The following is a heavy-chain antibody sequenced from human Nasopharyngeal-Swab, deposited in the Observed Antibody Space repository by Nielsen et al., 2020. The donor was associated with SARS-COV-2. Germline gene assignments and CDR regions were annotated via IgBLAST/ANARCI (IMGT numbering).Heavy chain of an antibody. J-gene: IGHJ5*02. D-gene: IGHD3-10*01. CDR3: ARTEGLWFGELLGSWFDP. Sequence: WIRQPPGKALEWLAHIFLNDEKSYSTSLKSRLTISKDTSKSQVVLTMTNMDPVDTATYYCARTEGLWFGELLGSWFDPWGQGTLVTVSS. V-gene: IGHV2-26*01. CDR2: IFLNDEK.